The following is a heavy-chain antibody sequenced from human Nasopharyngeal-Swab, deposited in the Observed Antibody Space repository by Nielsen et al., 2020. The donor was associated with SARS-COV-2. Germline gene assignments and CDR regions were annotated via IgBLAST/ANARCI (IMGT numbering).Heavy chain of an antibody. Sequence: ASVQVSCRASGYTFHKYYIHWVRQAPAQGLEWMGIINPGSGGTTYAQKFQGRVTMTSDTPTSTVFMDLSSLRSEDTAVYYCSRRGRCSGSSCDMDVWGQGTTVTVSS. CDR2: INPGSGGT. CDR3: SRRGRCSGSSCDMDV. V-gene: IGHV1-46*02. D-gene: IGHD2-2*01. CDR1: GYTFHKYY. J-gene: IGHJ6*02.